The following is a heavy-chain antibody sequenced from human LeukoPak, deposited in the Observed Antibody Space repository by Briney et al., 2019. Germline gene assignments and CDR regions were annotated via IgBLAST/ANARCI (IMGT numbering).Heavy chain of an antibody. V-gene: IGHV4-59*01. CDR1: GGSISIYY. D-gene: IGHD1-7*01. CDR2: IYYSGST. Sequence: SETLSLTCTVSGGSISIYYWSWIRQPPGKGLEWIGYIYYSGSTNYNPSLKSRVTISVDTSKNQFSLKLSSVTAADTAVYYCARSGPKLRSAFDIWGQGTMVTVSS. CDR3: ARSGPKLRSAFDI. J-gene: IGHJ3*02.